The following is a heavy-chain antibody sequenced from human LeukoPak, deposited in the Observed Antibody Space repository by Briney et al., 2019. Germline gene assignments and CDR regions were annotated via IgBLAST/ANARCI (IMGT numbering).Heavy chain of an antibody. CDR3: AKSVGYDYVYFDY. Sequence: PGGSLRLSCAASGFTFDNYGMTWVRQVPGKGLEWVSAISGSGGSTYYADSAKGRFTISRDNSKNTLYLQMNSLRAEDTAVYYCAKSVGYDYVYFDYWGQGTLVTVSS. CDR1: GFTFDNYG. CDR2: ISGSGGST. D-gene: IGHD5-12*01. V-gene: IGHV3-23*01. J-gene: IGHJ4*02.